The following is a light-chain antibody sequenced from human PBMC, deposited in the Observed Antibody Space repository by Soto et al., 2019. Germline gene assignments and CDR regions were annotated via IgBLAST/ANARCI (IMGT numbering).Light chain of an antibody. CDR2: EVS. CDR1: SSDIGGYNF. J-gene: IGLJ1*01. CDR3: SAYRSSSSVYV. Sequence: QSALTQPASVSGSPGQSITISCTGTSSDIGGYNFVSWYQQHPGRAPKLIIYEVSNRPSGVSDRFSGFKSGNTASLTISGLQTEDEADYYCSAYRSSSSVYVFGSGTKLTVL. V-gene: IGLV2-14*03.